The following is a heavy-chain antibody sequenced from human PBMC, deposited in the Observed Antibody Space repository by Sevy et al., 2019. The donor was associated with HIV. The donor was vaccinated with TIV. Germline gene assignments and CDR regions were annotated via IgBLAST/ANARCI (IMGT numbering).Heavy chain of an antibody. CDR1: GFAFYEYS. D-gene: IGHD2-8*01. CDR3: AREGCSRPHDY. J-gene: IGHJ4*02. V-gene: IGHV3-23*01. Sequence: GGSLRLSCAASGFAFYEYSMSWIRQAPGKGLEWVATLSFGCGKINYADSVKGRFTISRDNSKNSFYLQMDNLRVEDTALDYCAREGCSRPHDYWGQGTLVTVSS. CDR2: LSFGCGKI.